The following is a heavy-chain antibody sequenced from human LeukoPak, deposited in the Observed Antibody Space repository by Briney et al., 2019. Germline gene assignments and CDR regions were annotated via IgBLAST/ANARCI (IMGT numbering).Heavy chain of an antibody. Sequence: GGSLRLSCAASGFTFSSYDMHWVRQATGKGLEWVSAIGTAGDTYYPGSVKGRFTISRENAKNSLYLQMNSLRAGDTAVYYCARELGRIAAAGTPGYFDLWGRGTLVTVSS. V-gene: IGHV3-13*01. CDR1: GFTFSSYD. CDR3: ARELGRIAAAGTPGYFDL. D-gene: IGHD6-13*01. CDR2: IGTAGDT. J-gene: IGHJ2*01.